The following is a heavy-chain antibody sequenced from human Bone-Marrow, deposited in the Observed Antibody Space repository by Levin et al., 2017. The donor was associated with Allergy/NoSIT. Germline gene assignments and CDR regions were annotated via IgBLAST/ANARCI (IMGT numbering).Heavy chain of an antibody. CDR3: ARDGKITFGGVIVTKFDY. D-gene: IGHD3-16*02. J-gene: IGHJ4*02. CDR1: GGSISSSSYY. Sequence: SETLSLTCTVSGGSISSSSYYWGWIRQPPGKGLEWIGSIYYSGSTYYNPSLKSRVTISVDTSKNQFSLKLSSVTAADTAVYYCARDGKITFGGVIVTKFDYWGQGTLVTVSS. CDR2: IYYSGST. V-gene: IGHV4-39*07.